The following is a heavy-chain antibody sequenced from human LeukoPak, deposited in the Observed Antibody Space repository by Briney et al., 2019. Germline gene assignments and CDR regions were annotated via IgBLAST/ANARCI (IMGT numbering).Heavy chain of an antibody. Sequence: ASVKVSCKASGYTFTSYDISWVRQAPGQGLEWMGWISAYNGNTNYAQKLQGRVTMTTDTSTSTAYMELRSLRSDDTAVYYCARVHSSGWQSPADYWGQGTLVTVSS. V-gene: IGHV1-18*01. J-gene: IGHJ4*02. CDR3: ARVHSSGWQSPADY. CDR2: ISAYNGNT. CDR1: GYTFTSYD. D-gene: IGHD6-19*01.